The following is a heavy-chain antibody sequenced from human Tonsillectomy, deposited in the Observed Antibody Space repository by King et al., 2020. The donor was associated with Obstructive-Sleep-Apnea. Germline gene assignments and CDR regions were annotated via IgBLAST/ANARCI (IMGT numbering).Heavy chain of an antibody. V-gene: IGHV4-4*02. Sequence: VQLQESGPGLVKPSVTLSLTCAVSGGSISSSNWWSWVRQTPGKGLEGIGEIYHSGSTNYNPSLKSRVTISVDKPKNQFSLKLSSVTAADTAVYYCAYDSSGYAVFDYWGQGTLVTVSS. CDR3: AYDSSGYAVFDY. CDR1: GGSISSSNW. CDR2: IYHSGST. J-gene: IGHJ4*02. D-gene: IGHD3-22*01.